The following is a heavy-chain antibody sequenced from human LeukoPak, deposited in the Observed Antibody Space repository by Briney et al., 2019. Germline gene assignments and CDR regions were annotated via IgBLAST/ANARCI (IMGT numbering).Heavy chain of an antibody. CDR3: ARPKNRENYWRAFDI. J-gene: IGHJ3*02. V-gene: IGHV3-9*01. Sequence: GGSLRLSCAASGFTFDDYAMHWVRQAPGKGLEWVSGISWNSGSIGYADSVKGRFTISRDNAKNSLHLQMDNLRAEDTAVYYCARPKNRENYWRAFDIWGQGTMVTVSS. D-gene: IGHD1-7*01. CDR2: ISWNSGSI. CDR1: GFTFDDYA.